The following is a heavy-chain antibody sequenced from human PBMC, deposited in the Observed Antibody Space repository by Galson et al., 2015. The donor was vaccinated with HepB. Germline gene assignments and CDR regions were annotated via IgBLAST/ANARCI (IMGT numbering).Heavy chain of an antibody. CDR2: ISGSGGST. Sequence: SLRLSCAASGFTFSSYAMSWVRQAPGKGLEWVSAISGSGGSTYYADSVKGRFTISRDNSKNTLYLQMNSLRAEDTAVYYCVTSRGVGYCSSTSCYTDHDQELDYWGQGTLVTVSS. D-gene: IGHD2-2*02. V-gene: IGHV3-23*01. CDR3: VTSRGVGYCSSTSCYTDHDQELDY. J-gene: IGHJ4*02. CDR1: GFTFSSYA.